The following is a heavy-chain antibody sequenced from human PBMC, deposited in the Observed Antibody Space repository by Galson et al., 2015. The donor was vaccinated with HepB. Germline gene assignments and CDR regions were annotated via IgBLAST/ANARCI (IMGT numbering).Heavy chain of an antibody. CDR3: AAEGDLTMVRGVITGGMDV. V-gene: IGHV1-58*01. CDR2: IVVGSGNT. D-gene: IGHD3-10*01. CDR1: GFTFTSSA. Sequence: SVTVSCKASGFTFTSSAVQWVRQARGQRLEWIGWIVVGSGNTNYAQKFQERVTITRDMSTSTAYMELSSLRSEDTAVYYCAAEGDLTMVRGVITGGMDVWGQGTTVTVSS. J-gene: IGHJ6*02.